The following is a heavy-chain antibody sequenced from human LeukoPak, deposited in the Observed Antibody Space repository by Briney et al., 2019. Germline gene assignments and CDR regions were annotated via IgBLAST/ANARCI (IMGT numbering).Heavy chain of an antibody. CDR1: GGSISSYY. CDR3: ARDRDRDDSSGYALDY. J-gene: IGHJ4*02. D-gene: IGHD3-22*01. V-gene: IGHV4-4*07. CDR2: IYTSGST. Sequence: PSETLSLTCTVSGGSISSYYWSWIRQPAGKGLEWIGRIYTSGSTNYNPSLKSRVTMSVDTSKNQFSLKLSSVTAADTAVYYCARDRDRDDSSGYALDYWGQGTLVTVSS.